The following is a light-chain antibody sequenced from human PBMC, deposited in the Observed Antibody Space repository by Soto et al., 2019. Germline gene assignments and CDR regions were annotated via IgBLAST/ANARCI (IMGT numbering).Light chain of an antibody. V-gene: IGLV1-40*01. CDR2: ANN. CDR3: QSYDSSLSGSVV. CDR1: SSNIGAGYD. J-gene: IGLJ2*01. Sequence: QSVLTQPPSVSGAPGQRVTISCTGSSSNIGAGYDVHWYQRLPGTAPKLLIYANNNRPSGVPDRFSGSKSGTSAFLAITGLQAEDEADYYCQSYDSSLSGSVVFGGGTKLTVL.